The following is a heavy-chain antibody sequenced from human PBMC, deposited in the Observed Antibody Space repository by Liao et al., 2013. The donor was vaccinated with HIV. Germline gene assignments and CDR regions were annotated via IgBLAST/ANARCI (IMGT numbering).Heavy chain of an antibody. CDR3: ARAKIGNLDY. D-gene: IGHD4-23*01. CDR1: GYSISSSNW. J-gene: IGHJ4*02. V-gene: IGHV4-28*03. CDR2: IYYSGST. Sequence: QVQLQESGPGLVKPSDTLSLTCAVSGYSISSSNWWGWIRQPPGRDWSGLGTIYYSGSTYYNPSLKSRVTISVDTSKNQFSLKLNSVTAADTAVYYCARAKIGNLDYWGQGTLVTVSS.